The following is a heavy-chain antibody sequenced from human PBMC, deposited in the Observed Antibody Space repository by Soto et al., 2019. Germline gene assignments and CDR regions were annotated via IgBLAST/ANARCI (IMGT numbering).Heavy chain of an antibody. V-gene: IGHV3-33*01. Sequence: GGSLRLSCAASGFTFSSYGMHWVRQAPGKGLEWVAVIWYDGSNKYYADSVKGRFTISRDNSKNTLYLQMNSLRAEDTAVYYCARAPYSSGWSGGFDYWGQGTLVTVSS. CDR3: ARAPYSSGWSGGFDY. CDR1: GFTFSSYG. D-gene: IGHD6-19*01. CDR2: IWYDGSNK. J-gene: IGHJ4*02.